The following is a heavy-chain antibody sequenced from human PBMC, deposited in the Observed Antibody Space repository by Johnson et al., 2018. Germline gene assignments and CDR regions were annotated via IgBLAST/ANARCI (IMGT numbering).Heavy chain of an antibody. CDR2: IYYSGST. CDR3: ARVSYGDAFDI. J-gene: IGHJ3*02. D-gene: IGHD1-26*01. CDR1: GGSISSYY. Sequence: QVQLQESGPGLVKPSETLSLTCTVSGGSISSYYWSWLRQPPGKGLEWIGYIYYSGSTNYNPSLKSRVTISVDTSKNQFPLKLSPVTAADTAVYYCARVSYGDAFDIWGQGTMVTVSS. V-gene: IGHV4-59*01.